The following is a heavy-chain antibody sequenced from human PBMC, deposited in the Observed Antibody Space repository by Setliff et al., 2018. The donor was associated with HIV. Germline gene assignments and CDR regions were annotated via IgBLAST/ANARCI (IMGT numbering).Heavy chain of an antibody. V-gene: IGHV1-69*02. CDR2: TIPILSMS. D-gene: IGHD3-10*01. CDR1: GDTFSTHT. CDR3: ATSYGSGVAPFDN. Sequence: SVKVSCKASGDTFSTHTIHWVRQAPGQGPEWMGRTIPILSMSNAALNFQGRLMITAEKSTNTVYMGLSNLGFEDTAIYYCATSYGSGVAPFDNWGQGALVTVSS. J-gene: IGHJ5*02.